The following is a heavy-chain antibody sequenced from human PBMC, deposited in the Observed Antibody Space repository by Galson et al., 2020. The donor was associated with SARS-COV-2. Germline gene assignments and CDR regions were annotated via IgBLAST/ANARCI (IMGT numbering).Heavy chain of an antibody. J-gene: IGHJ5*02. CDR2: IYYTGSA. CDR3: ARTYCSGSSCYNWFDP. CDR1: GDSISIGGYY. D-gene: IGHD2-15*01. V-gene: IGHV4-31*03. Sequence: SETLSLTCSVSGDSISIGGYYWTWIRQHPVKGLEWIGYIYYTGSAYYNPSLKSRLTMSVDTSENQFSLQLSSVTAADTALYYCARTYCSGSSCYNWFDPWGQGTLVTVSS.